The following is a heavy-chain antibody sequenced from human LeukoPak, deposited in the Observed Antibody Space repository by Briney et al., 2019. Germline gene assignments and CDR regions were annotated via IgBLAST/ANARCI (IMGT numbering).Heavy chain of an antibody. CDR3: ARGRDRSKAGDH. D-gene: IGHD5-24*01. Sequence: PSETLSLTCAVYGGPCDDYYCSWIRQPPGKGLEWIGEIHPHGIFYYNSSLTSRVTIPIDTSKSQFSLRLTSVTAADTAFYYCARGRDRSKAGDHWGQGSLVTVSS. V-gene: IGHV4-34*01. CDR1: GGPCDDYY. CDR2: IHPHGIF. J-gene: IGHJ4*02.